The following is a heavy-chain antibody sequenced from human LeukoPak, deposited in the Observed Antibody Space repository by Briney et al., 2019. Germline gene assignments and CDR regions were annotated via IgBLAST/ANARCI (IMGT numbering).Heavy chain of an antibody. J-gene: IGHJ4*02. Sequence: GGSLRLSSAHSRYTLRVDWMRTGCQAPGKGLVWVSRINPDGSTTTYADSVKGRFTISRDNAQSTLYLQMKSLKAQYSAQHNCQVICSGCNCYFDSWGQGTLVTVSS. CDR3: QVICSGCNCYFDS. D-gene: IGHD2/OR15-2a*01. CDR2: INPDGSTT. V-gene: IGHV3-74*01. CDR1: RYTLRVDW.